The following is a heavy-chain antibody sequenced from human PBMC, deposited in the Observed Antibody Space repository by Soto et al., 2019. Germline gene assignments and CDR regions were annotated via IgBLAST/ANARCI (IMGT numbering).Heavy chain of an antibody. Sequence: EVQLLESGGGLVQPGGSLRLSCAASGFMFSSYAMSWVRQAPGKGLEWVSGVSGSGERTFYADSVKGRFTISRDNSKNTVFLQVNSLRAEDTAVYYCAKDEGYGDYHVSWFDHWGQGTLVTVSS. CDR1: GFMFSSYA. CDR3: AKDEGYGDYHVSWFDH. V-gene: IGHV3-23*01. D-gene: IGHD4-17*01. CDR2: VSGSGERT. J-gene: IGHJ5*02.